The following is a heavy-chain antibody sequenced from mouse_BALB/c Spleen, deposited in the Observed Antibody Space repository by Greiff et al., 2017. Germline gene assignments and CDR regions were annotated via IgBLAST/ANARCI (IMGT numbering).Heavy chain of an antibody. CDR1: GFSLTSYC. J-gene: IGHJ3*01. D-gene: IGHD3-1*01. CDR2: IWAGGST. CDR3: AREGASSAWFAY. Sequence: VQLQQSGPGLVAPSQSLSITCTVSGFSLTSYCVHWVRQPPGKGLEWLGVIWAGGSTNYNSALMSRLSISKDNSKSQVFLKMNSLQTDDTAMYYCAREGASSAWFAYWGQGTLVTVSA. V-gene: IGHV2-9*02.